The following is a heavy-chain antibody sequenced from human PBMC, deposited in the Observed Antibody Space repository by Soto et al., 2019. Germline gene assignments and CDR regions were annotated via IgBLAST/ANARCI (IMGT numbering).Heavy chain of an antibody. CDR3: VKGVEGLGY. D-gene: IGHD1-1*01. CDR2: ITSSRAV. J-gene: IGHJ4*01. V-gene: IGHV3-21*01. Sequence: EVQLVESGGGLVKPGGSLRLSCAASGFTFSSHTMNWVRQTPGKGLEWVSYITSSRAVFYADSVKGRFTISRDNAKNSLKLQMNSVIAEDTAFYYCVKGVEGLGYWYQGSLVSVS. CDR1: GFTFSSHT.